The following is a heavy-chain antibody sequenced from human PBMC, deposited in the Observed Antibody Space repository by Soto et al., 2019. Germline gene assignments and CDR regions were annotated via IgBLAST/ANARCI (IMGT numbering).Heavy chain of an antibody. CDR3: ARDRSDSQFGYYYYYGMDV. CDR2: ISYDGSNK. D-gene: IGHD3-10*01. J-gene: IGHJ6*02. CDR1: GFTFSSYA. V-gene: IGHV3-30-3*01. Sequence: GGSLRLSCAASGFTFSSYAMHWVRQAPGKGLEWVAVISYDGSNKYYADSVKGRFTISRDNSKNTLYLQMNSLRAEDTAVYYCARDRSDSQFGYYYYYGMDVWGQGTTVTVSS.